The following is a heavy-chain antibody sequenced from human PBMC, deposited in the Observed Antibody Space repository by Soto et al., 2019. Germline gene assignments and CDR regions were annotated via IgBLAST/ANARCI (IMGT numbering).Heavy chain of an antibody. CDR2: IIPILGIA. Sequence: QVQLVQSGAEVKKPGSSVKVSCKASGGTFSSYTISWVRQAPGQGLEWMGRIIPILGIANYAQKFQGRVTITADKSTSTADMELSSLRSEDTAVYYCARTHYGSGSYYNGAYDYWGQGTLVTVSS. CDR1: GGTFSSYT. J-gene: IGHJ4*02. V-gene: IGHV1-69*02. D-gene: IGHD3-10*01. CDR3: ARTHYGSGSYYNGAYDY.